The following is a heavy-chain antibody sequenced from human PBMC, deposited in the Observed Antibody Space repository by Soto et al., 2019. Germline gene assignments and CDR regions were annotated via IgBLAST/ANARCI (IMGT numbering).Heavy chain of an antibody. CDR2: ISSDGSST. Sequence: PGGSLRLSCAASGFTFSSYWMHWVRQAPGKGLAWVSRISSDGSSTSYADSVKGRFTISRDNAKNTLYLQMNSLRAEDTAVYYCARDPYYYDSSGYATGYWGQGTLVTVSS. CDR3: ARDPYYYDSSGYATGY. V-gene: IGHV3-74*01. D-gene: IGHD3-22*01. J-gene: IGHJ4*02. CDR1: GFTFSSYW.